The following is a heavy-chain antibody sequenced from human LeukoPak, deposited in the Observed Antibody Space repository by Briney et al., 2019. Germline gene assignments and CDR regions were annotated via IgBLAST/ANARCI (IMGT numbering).Heavy chain of an antibody. CDR1: GFTFSNYW. V-gene: IGHV3-7*01. J-gene: IGHJ4*02. D-gene: IGHD1-26*01. Sequence: PGGSLRLSCAASGFTFSNYWMSWVRQAPGKGLEWVANIKQDGNEKYYVDSVKGRFTISRDNAKNSLYLQMNSLRAEDTAVYYCARDKIVGATHFDYWGQGTLVTVSS. CDR3: ARDKIVGATHFDY. CDR2: IKQDGNEK.